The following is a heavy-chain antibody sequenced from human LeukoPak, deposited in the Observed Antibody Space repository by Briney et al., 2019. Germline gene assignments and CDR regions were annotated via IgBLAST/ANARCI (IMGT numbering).Heavy chain of an antibody. V-gene: IGHV4-31*03. CDR3: ARHPYYDSNGSFDY. CDR2: IYYSGST. Sequence: SETLSLTCTVSGGSISNGDHYWSWNRQHPGKGLEWIGHIYYSGSTYYNPSLKSRGIISVETSKNQFSLKLSSVTAADTAVYYCARHPYYDSNGSFDYWGQGTLVTVSS. CDR1: GGSISNGDHY. D-gene: IGHD3-22*01. J-gene: IGHJ4*02.